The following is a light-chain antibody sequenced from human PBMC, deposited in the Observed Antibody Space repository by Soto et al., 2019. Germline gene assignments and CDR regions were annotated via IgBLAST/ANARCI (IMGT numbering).Light chain of an antibody. CDR2: WAS. J-gene: IGKJ2*01. V-gene: IGKV4-1*01. CDR3: QQYYNTPRT. CDR1: QSVLYSTNNSNY. Sequence: DIVMTQSPDSLAVSLGDRATINCKSNQSVLYSTNNSNYLAWYQQKPGQPPKLLIYWASTREYGVPGRFSVSGSGTDFTLPISSLQAEDVEVYYCQQYYNTPRTFGQGTKLEIK.